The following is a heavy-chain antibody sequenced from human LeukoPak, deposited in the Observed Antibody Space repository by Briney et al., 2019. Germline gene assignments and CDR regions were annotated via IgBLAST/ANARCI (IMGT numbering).Heavy chain of an antibody. J-gene: IGHJ4*02. V-gene: IGHV3-9*03. CDR2: ISWNSGSI. CDR1: GFTFDDYA. D-gene: IGHD5-24*01. CDR3: AKGTMATITPSSFDY. Sequence: GRSLRLSCAASGFTFDDYAMHWVRQAPGKGLEWVSGISWNSGSIGYADSVKGRFTISRDNAKNSLYLQMSSLRAEDMALYYCAKGTMATITPSSFDYWGQGTLVTVSS.